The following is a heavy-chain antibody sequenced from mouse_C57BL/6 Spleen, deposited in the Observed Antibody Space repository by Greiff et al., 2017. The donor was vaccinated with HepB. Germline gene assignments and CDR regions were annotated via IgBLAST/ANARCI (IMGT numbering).Heavy chain of an antibody. J-gene: IGHJ4*01. V-gene: IGHV6-6*01. D-gene: IGHD1-1*01. Sequence: EVKLQESGGGLVQPGGSMKLSCAASGFTFSDAWMDWVRQSPEKGLEWVAEIRNKANNHATYYAESVKGRFTISRDDSKSSVYLQMNSLRAEDTGIYYCLVATMGYYAMDYWGQGTSVTVSS. CDR1: GFTFSDAW. CDR3: LVATMGYYAMDY. CDR2: IRNKANNHAT.